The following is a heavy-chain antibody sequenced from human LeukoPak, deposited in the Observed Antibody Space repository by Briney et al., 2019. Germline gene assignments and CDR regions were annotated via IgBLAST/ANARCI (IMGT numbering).Heavy chain of an antibody. CDR1: GGSISSGGYY. V-gene: IGHV4-31*03. Sequence: SETLSPTCTVSGGSISSGGYYWSWIRQHPGKGLEWIGYIYYSGSTYCNPSLKSRVTISVDTSKNQFSLKLSSVTAADTAVYYCARGAYRSGGSCYFDYWGQGTLVTVSS. D-gene: IGHD2-15*01. J-gene: IGHJ4*02. CDR3: ARGAYRSGGSCYFDY. CDR2: IYYSGST.